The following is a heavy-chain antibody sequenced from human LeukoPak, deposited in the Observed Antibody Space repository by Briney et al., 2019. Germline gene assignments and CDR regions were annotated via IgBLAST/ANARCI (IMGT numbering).Heavy chain of an antibody. D-gene: IGHD5-18*01. CDR2: IIPIPGIA. Sequence: SVKVSCKASGGTFSSYAISWVRQAPGQGLEWMGRIIPIPGIANYAQKFQGRVTITADKSTSTAYMELSSLRSEDTAVYYCARDYGAMEPDYWGQGTLVTVSS. CDR3: ARDYGAMEPDY. CDR1: GGTFSSYA. V-gene: IGHV1-69*04. J-gene: IGHJ4*02.